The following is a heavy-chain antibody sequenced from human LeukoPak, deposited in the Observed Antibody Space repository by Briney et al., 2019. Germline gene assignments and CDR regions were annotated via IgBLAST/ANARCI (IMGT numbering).Heavy chain of an antibody. CDR2: TSSDLNVK. J-gene: IGHJ4*02. V-gene: IGHV3-30-3*01. CDR1: GFTFRNYV. Sequence: GGSLRLSCAASGFTFRNYVIHWVRQAPGKGLEWVAVTSSDLNVKLCADSVKGRFTISRDNSRSTLYLQMNSLRPEDTAIYYCAREGYYGSGSPPSLYFDYWGQGTLVTVSS. CDR3: AREGYYGSGSPPSLYFDY. D-gene: IGHD3-10*01.